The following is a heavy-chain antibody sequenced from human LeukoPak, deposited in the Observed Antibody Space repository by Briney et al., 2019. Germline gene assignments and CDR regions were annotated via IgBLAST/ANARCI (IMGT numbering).Heavy chain of an antibody. J-gene: IGHJ4*02. CDR1: GFTFSSYA. CDR2: INSNGRGR. D-gene: IGHD5-12*01. V-gene: IGHV3-64*02. CDR3: SRARRDGSNSYYFDN. Sequence: GWSLRLSCAVSGFTFSSYAIDWVRQAPGAGLEFVSSINSNGRGRYYAVSVEGRFTISSVNSNNKLYLQMDSLSSEDRTVGYVSRARRDGSNSYYFDNWGQGTMVTVSS.